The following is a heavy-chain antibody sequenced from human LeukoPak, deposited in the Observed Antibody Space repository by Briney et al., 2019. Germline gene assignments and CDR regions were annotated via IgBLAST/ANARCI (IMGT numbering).Heavy chain of an antibody. CDR2: IYYSGST. D-gene: IGHD4-17*01. CDR3: ARQYDYGDYAGAFDI. J-gene: IGHJ3*02. V-gene: IGHV4-59*08. Sequence: SETLSLTCTVSGGSISSYYWSWIRQPPGKGLEWIGYIYYSGSTNYNPSLKSRVTIPVDTSKNQFSLKLSSVTAADTAVYYCARQYDYGDYAGAFDIWGQGTMVTVSS. CDR1: GGSISSYY.